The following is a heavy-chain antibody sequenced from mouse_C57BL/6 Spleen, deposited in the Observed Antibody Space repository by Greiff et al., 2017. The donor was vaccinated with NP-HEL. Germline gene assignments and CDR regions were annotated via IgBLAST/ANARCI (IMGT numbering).Heavy chain of an antibody. CDR3: TRDYYGSSYDV. D-gene: IGHD1-1*01. CDR1: GFTFSSYA. Sequence: EVKLQESGEGLVKPGGSLKLSCAASGFTFSSYAMSWVRQTPEKRLEWVAYISSGGDYIYYADTVKGRFTISRDNARNTLYLQMSSLKSEDTAMYYCTRDYYGSSYDVWGTGTTVTVSS. V-gene: IGHV5-9-1*02. J-gene: IGHJ1*03. CDR2: ISSGGDYI.